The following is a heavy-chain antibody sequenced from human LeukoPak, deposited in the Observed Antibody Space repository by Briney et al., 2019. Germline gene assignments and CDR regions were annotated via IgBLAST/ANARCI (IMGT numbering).Heavy chain of an antibody. CDR1: GYTFTSYG. Sequence: ASVKASCKASGYTFTSYGISWVRQAPGQGLEWMGWISAYDGDTNYAQKLQGKVTMTTDTSTSTAYMELRSLRSDDTAVYFCARDYYGTPPLDYWGQGALVTVSS. D-gene: IGHD3-10*01. J-gene: IGHJ4*02. CDR2: ISAYDGDT. V-gene: IGHV1-18*01. CDR3: ARDYYGTPPLDY.